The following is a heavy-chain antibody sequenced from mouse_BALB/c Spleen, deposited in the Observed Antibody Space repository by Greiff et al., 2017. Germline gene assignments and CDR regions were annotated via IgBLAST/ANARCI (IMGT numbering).Heavy chain of an antibody. CDR2: IRYSGST. CDR3: ARERGNYPAWFAY. D-gene: IGHD2-1*01. J-gene: IGHJ3*01. Sequence: EVKLQESGPGLVKPSQSLSLTCTVTGYSFTSYYAWNWIRQFPGNNLEWMGYIRYSGSTSYNPSLKSRTSITRDTSKNQFFLQLNSVTTEDTATDYCARERGNYPAWFAYWGQGTLVTVSA. V-gene: IGHV3-2*02. CDR1: GYSFTSYYA.